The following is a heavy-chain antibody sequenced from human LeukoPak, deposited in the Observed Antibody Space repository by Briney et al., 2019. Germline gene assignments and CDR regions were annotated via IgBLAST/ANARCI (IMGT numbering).Heavy chain of an antibody. CDR3: ARRSGIAVAGAFDY. V-gene: IGHV3-20*04. CDR2: INWNGGST. D-gene: IGHD6-19*01. J-gene: IGHJ4*02. CDR1: GFTFDDYG. Sequence: GGSLRLSCAASGFTFDDYGMSWVRHVPGKGLEWVSGINWNGGSTGNADSVKGRFTISRDNAKNSLYLQMNSLRAEDTAVYYCARRSGIAVAGAFDYWGRGTLVTVSS.